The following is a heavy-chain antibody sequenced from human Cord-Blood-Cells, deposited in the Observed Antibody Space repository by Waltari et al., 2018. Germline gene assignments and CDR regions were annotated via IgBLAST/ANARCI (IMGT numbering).Heavy chain of an antibody. J-gene: IGHJ5*02. CDR2: IKHSGRP. CDR3: ARGGRYYDFWSGYRAVIWFDP. Sequence: QVQLQQWGAGLLKPSETLSLTCAVYGGSFSGYYWRWIRQPPGKGLEWIGEIKHSGRPTSNPALKGRDTRSVDTSKNQFSLKLSSVTDADTAVYYCARGGRYYDFWSGYRAVIWFDPWGQGTLVTVSS. D-gene: IGHD3-3*01. CDR1: GGSFSGYY. V-gene: IGHV4-34*01.